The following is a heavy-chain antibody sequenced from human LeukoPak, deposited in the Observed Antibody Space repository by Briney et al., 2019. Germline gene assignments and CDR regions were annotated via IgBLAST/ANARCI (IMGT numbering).Heavy chain of an antibody. D-gene: IGHD3-3*01. CDR3: ARDGVAEVYYFDY. J-gene: IGHJ4*02. Sequence: GASVKVSCKASGYTFTSYYMHWVRQAPGQGLEWMGIINPSGGSTNYAQKFQGRVTMTRDMSTSTVYMELSSLRSEDTAVYYCARDGVAEVYYFDYWGQGTLVTVSS. CDR2: INPSGGST. CDR1: GYTFTSYY. V-gene: IGHV1-46*01.